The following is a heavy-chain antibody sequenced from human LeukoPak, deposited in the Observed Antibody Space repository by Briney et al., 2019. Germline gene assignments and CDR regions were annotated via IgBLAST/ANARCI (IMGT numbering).Heavy chain of an antibody. D-gene: IGHD3-3*01. J-gene: IGHJ4*02. CDR2: INPNSGDT. Sequence: ASVKVSCKASGYIFTDYYIHWVRQAPGQGPGWMGRINPNSGDTDSAQKFQGRVTMTRVTSITTVYMEMRRLTSDDTAVYYCARDSGITIFGVVMDLFDYWGQGTLVTVSS. CDR3: ARDSGITIFGVVMDLFDY. V-gene: IGHV1-2*06. CDR1: GYIFTDYY.